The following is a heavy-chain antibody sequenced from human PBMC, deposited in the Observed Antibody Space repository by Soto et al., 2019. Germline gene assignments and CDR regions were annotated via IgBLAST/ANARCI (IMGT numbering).Heavy chain of an antibody. CDR3: ARSPRSSPYFDY. Sequence: PGESLKISCQCSGHTFSNFWIGWVRQLPGRGLEWMGIIYPGDQETRYSPSFHGKVTISADKSINTAYLQWNSPEASDTAFYFCARSPRSSPYFDYWGQGALVTVSS. D-gene: IGHD6-13*01. CDR1: GHTFSNFW. CDR2: IYPGDQET. J-gene: IGHJ4*02. V-gene: IGHV5-51*01.